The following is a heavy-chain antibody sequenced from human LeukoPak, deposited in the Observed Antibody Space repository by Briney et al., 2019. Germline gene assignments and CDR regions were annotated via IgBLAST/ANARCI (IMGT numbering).Heavy chain of an antibody. CDR3: ARERFRDYYDS. J-gene: IGHJ4*02. V-gene: IGHV4-31*03. CDR2: IYYSGST. D-gene: IGHD3-22*01. CDR1: GGSISSGGYY. Sequence: SETLSLTCTVSGGSISSGGYYWSWIRQHPGKGLEWIGYIYYSGSTYYNPSLKSRVTISVDTSKNQFSLDLSSVTAADTAVYYCARERFRDYYDSWGQGTLVTVSS.